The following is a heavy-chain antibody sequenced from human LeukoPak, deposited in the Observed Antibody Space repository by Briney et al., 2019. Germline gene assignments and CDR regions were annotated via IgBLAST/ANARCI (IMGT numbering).Heavy chain of an antibody. CDR1: GGSFSGYY. V-gene: IGHV4-34*01. CDR2: INHSGST. Sequence: PSETLSLTCAVYGGSFSGYYWSWIRQPPGKGLEWIGEINHSGSTNYNPSLKSRVTISVDTSKNQFSLKLSSVTAADTAVYYCASLYSGYVDFDYWGQGTLVTVSS. D-gene: IGHD5-12*01. J-gene: IGHJ4*02. CDR3: ASLYSGYVDFDY.